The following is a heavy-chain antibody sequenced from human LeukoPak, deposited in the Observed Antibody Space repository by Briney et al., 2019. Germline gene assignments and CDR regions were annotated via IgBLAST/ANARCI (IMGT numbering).Heavy chain of an antibody. J-gene: IGHJ6*03. D-gene: IGHD2-2*02. CDR3: ARDRTDYCSSTSCHTYYYYYYMDV. V-gene: IGHV4-4*07. CDR2: IYTSGST. Sequence: SETLSLTCTVSGGSISSYYWSWIRQPAGKGLERIGRIYTSGSTNYNPSLKSRVTMSVDTSKNQFSLKLSSVTAADTAVYYCARDRTDYCSSTSCHTYYYYYYMDVWGQGTLVTVSS. CDR1: GGSISSYY.